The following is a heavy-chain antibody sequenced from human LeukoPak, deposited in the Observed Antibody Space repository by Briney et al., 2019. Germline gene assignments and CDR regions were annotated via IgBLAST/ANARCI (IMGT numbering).Heavy chain of an antibody. Sequence: GGSLRLSCAASGFTSSSSAMSWVRQAPGKGLEWVSAISANGYSTYYADSVKGRFTISRDNSKNTLYLQMNSLRAEDTAVYYCARHPPTVTTYYFDCWGQGTLVTVSS. J-gene: IGHJ4*02. D-gene: IGHD4-17*01. CDR1: GFTSSSSA. V-gene: IGHV3-23*01. CDR2: ISANGYST. CDR3: ARHPPTVTTYYFDC.